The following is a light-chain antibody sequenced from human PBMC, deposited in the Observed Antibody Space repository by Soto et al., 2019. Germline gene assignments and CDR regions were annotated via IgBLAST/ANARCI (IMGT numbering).Light chain of an antibody. CDR3: AAWDDSLNGYF. Sequence: QSVLTQPPSASGTPGQRVTISCSGSSSNIAPNTVNWYQHLPGAAPQLLIFANDRRPSGVPDGFSGSRSGTSASLAISGPQSEEEADYYCAAWDDSLNGYFFGTGTKVPS. V-gene: IGLV1-44*01. CDR2: AND. J-gene: IGLJ1*01. CDR1: SSNIAPNT.